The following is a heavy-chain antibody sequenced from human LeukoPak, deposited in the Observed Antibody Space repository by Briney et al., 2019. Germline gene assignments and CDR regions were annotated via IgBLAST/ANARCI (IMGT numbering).Heavy chain of an antibody. CDR2: IYYGGST. CDR3: ARDGRGYSGYVIDY. V-gene: IGHV4-59*01. Sequence: SETLSLTCTVSAGSISSYYWSWIRQPPGKGLEWIGYIYYGGSTNYNPSLKSRVNITVDTYKNQYSLNLSSVTPADTAVYYCARDGRGYSGYVIDYWGQGTLVTVSS. J-gene: IGHJ4*02. CDR1: AGSISSYY. D-gene: IGHD5-12*01.